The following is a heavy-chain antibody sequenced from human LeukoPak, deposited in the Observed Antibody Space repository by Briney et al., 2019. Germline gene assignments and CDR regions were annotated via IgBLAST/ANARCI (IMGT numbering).Heavy chain of an antibody. Sequence: SETLSLTCTASGYSISSGFFWGWIRQPPGKGLEWIGIIYHSGSPFYNPSLKSRVTISVDTSKNQFSLRLSSVTAADAAVYYCARGTSMVRGGSAFGYWGQGTLVTVSS. CDR3: ARGTSMVRGGSAFGY. J-gene: IGHJ4*02. D-gene: IGHD3-10*01. CDR1: GYSISSGFF. CDR2: IYHSGSP. V-gene: IGHV4-38-2*02.